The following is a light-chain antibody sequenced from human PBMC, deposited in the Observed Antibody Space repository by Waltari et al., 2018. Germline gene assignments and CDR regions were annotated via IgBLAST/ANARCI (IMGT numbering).Light chain of an antibody. CDR3: QQGST. V-gene: IGKV3-11*01. CDR2: DTS. J-gene: IGKJ5*01. CDR1: QSVSTY. Sequence: EIVLTQSPATLSLSPGERATLFCRASQSVSTYFAWYQQKPGQAPRRLIYDTSNRAAGIPARFTGRGSGTDFTLTISGLEPEDFAVYYCQQGSTFGQGTRLEI.